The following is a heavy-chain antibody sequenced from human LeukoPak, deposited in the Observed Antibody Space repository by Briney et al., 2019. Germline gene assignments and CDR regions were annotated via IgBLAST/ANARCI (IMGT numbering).Heavy chain of an antibody. V-gene: IGHV4-59*08. D-gene: IGHD2-2*01. Sequence: SETLSLTCTVSGGSISNYYWSWIRQSPGKGLEWIGYMYYSGSTNYTPSLESRVTISGDTSKNQFSLNLSSVTAADTAVYYCARSPCTSASCPRRNVFDIWGQGTMVTVSS. J-gene: IGHJ3*02. CDR1: GGSISNYY. CDR3: ARSPCTSASCPRRNVFDI. CDR2: MYYSGST.